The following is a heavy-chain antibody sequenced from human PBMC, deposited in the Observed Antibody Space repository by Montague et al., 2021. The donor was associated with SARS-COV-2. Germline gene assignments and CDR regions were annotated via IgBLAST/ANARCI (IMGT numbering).Heavy chain of an antibody. Sequence: SETLSLTCTVSGGSISSSSYYWGWIRQPPGKGLVWIVSIYYSGSTYYTPSLKIRVTIYEDTSKNHFSLKLSSVTAAATAVYSCARVISRQNNIVVVGLYYFDYWGQGTLVTVSS. D-gene: IGHD2-15*01. J-gene: IGHJ4*02. CDR1: GGSISSSSYY. V-gene: IGHV4-39*02. CDR3: ARVISRQNNIVVVGLYYFDY. CDR2: IYYSGST.